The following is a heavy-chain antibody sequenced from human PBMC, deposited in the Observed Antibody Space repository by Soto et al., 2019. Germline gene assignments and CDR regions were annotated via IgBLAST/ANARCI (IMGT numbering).Heavy chain of an antibody. CDR2: IYYSGST. V-gene: IGHV4-39*07. CDR3: ARGGYCTNGVCYITYAFDI. Sequence: TLSLTCTISGGSISSSSYYWGWIRQPPVKGLEWIGSIYYSGSTYYNPSLKSRVTISVDTSKNQFSLKLSSVTAADTAVYYCARGGYCTNGVCYITYAFDIWGQGAMVTV. CDR1: GGSISSSSYY. D-gene: IGHD2-8*01. J-gene: IGHJ3*02.